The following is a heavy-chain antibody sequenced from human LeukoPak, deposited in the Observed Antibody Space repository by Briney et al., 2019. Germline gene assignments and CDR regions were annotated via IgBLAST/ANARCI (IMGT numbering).Heavy chain of an antibody. CDR3: ARDLRGYSYGYDAFDI. V-gene: IGHV3-48*01. J-gene: IGHJ3*02. CDR1: GFTFSSYW. Sequence: GGSLRLSCAASGFTFSSYWMHWVRQAPGKGLEWVSYISSSSSTIYYADSVKGRFTISRDNSKNTLYLQMNSLRAEDTAVYYCARDLRGYSYGYDAFDIWGQGTMVTVSS. D-gene: IGHD5-18*01. CDR2: ISSSSSTI.